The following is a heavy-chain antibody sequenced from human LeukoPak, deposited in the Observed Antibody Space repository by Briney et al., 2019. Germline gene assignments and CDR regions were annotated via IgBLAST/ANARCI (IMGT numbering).Heavy chain of an antibody. Sequence: GGSLRLSCAASGFTFSSYAMSRVRQAPGKGLEWVSAISGSGGSTYYADSVKGRFTISRDNSKNTLHLQMNSLRAEGTAVYYCAKAKPQYQLLSDFDYWGQGTLVTVSS. V-gene: IGHV3-23*01. CDR2: ISGSGGST. CDR1: GFTFSSYA. J-gene: IGHJ4*02. D-gene: IGHD2-2*01. CDR3: AKAKPQYQLLSDFDY.